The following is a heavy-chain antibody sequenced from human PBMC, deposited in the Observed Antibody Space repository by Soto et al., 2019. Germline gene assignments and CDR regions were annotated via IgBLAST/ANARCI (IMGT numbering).Heavy chain of an antibody. V-gene: IGHV4-59*01. CDR1: GGSISSYY. CDR2: IYYSGST. D-gene: IGHD3-10*01. J-gene: IGHJ4*02. Sequence: SETLSLTCTVSGGSISSYYWSWIRQPPGKGLEWIGYIYYSGSTNYNPSLKSRVTISVDTSKNQFSLKLSSVTAADMAVYYCARDHGSGSSHWGQGTLVTVS. CDR3: ARDHGSGSSH.